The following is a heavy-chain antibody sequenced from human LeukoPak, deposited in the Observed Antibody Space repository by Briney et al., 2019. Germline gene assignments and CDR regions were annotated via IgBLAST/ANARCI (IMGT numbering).Heavy chain of an antibody. Sequence: PGGSLRLSCAASGFTFSSYWMSWVRQAPGKGLEWVANIKQDGSETQYVDSVKGRFAISRDNAENSLYLQMNSLKAEDTAVYYCGRFTRSPDSVYWGQGTLVT. CDR1: GFTFSSYW. J-gene: IGHJ4*02. CDR3: GRFTRSPDSVY. CDR2: IKQDGSET. D-gene: IGHD1-14*01. V-gene: IGHV3-7*04.